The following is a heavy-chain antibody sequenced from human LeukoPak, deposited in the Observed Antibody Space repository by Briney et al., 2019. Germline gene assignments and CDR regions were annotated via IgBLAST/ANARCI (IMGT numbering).Heavy chain of an antibody. D-gene: IGHD2-2*01. Sequence: SETLSLTCTVSGGSISSGSYYWSWIRQPAGKGLEWIGRIYTSESTSYNPSLKSRVTISVDTSKNQFSLKLSSVTAADTAVYYCARSHQYCSSTSCPAKVYNTYYYYYYMDVWGKGTTVTVSS. CDR1: GGSISSGSYY. CDR2: IYTSEST. V-gene: IGHV4-61*02. CDR3: ARSHQYCSSTSCPAKVYNTYYYYYYMDV. J-gene: IGHJ6*03.